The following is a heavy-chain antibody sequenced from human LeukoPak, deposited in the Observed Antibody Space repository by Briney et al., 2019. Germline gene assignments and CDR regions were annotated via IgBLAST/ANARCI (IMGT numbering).Heavy chain of an antibody. D-gene: IGHD3-10*01. CDR2: IYYSGST. CDR1: GGSVSSGSYY. J-gene: IGHJ6*02. V-gene: IGHV4-61*01. Sequence: SETLSLTCTVSGGSVSSGSYYWSWIRQPPGKGLEWTGYIYYSGSTNYNPSLKSRVTISVDTSKNQFSLKLSSVTAADTAVYYCARGRGSGSYYMCDVWGQGTTVTVSS. CDR3: ARGRGSGSYYMCDV.